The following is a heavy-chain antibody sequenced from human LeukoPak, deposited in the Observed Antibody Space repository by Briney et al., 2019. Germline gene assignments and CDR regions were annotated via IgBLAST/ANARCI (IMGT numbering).Heavy chain of an antibody. Sequence: SQTLSLTCTVSGGSISSGSYYWSWIRQPPGKGLEWIGYIYHSGTTACNPSLKSRVTISGDTSKSQFSLKLTSVTAADTAVYYCARMDNWNWSAGRAGSLDCWGQGALVTVSS. CDR1: GGSISSGSYY. V-gene: IGHV4-61*01. CDR3: ARMDNWNWSAGRAGSLDC. CDR2: IYHSGTT. J-gene: IGHJ4*02. D-gene: IGHD1-1*01.